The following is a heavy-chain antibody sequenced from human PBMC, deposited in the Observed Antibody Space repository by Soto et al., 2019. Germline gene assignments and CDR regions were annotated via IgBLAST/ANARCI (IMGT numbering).Heavy chain of an antibody. CDR1: GGSISSYY. J-gene: IGHJ4*02. V-gene: IGHV4-59*01. Sequence: QVQLQESGPGLVKPSETLSLTCTVSGGSISSYYWSWIRQPPGKGLEWIGYIYYSGSTNYNPSLESRVTISVDTSKYQFSLKLCSVTAADTAVYYCARGSGYSYGSYYSDYWGQGTLVTVSA. CDR2: IYYSGST. D-gene: IGHD5-18*01. CDR3: ARGSGYSYGSYYSDY.